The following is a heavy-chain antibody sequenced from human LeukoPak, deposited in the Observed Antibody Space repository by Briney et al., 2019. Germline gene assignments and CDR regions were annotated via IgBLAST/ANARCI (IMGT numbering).Heavy chain of an antibody. Sequence: GASVKVSCTASGYTFTSYYSNWVRQATGQGLEWMGWMNPNSGNTGYAQKFQGRVTMTRNTSISTAYMELSSLRSEDTAVYYCARGPMYSTSLDYWGQGTLVTVSS. J-gene: IGHJ4*02. D-gene: IGHD6-6*01. CDR1: GYTFTSYY. V-gene: IGHV1-8*01. CDR2: MNPNSGNT. CDR3: ARGPMYSTSLDY.